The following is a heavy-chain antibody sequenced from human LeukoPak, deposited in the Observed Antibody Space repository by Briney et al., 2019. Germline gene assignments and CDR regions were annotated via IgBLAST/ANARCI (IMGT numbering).Heavy chain of an antibody. J-gene: IGHJ4*02. V-gene: IGHV3-7*01. CDR3: AREDDWNYEDY. CDR2: IKQDGSEK. Sequence: GGSLRLSCAASGFTFSSYAMSWVRQAPGKGLEWVANIKQDGSEKYYVNSVKGRFTISRDDAKNSLYLQMNSLRAEDTAIYYCAREDDWNYEDYWGQGALVTVSS. CDR1: GFTFSSYA. D-gene: IGHD1-7*01.